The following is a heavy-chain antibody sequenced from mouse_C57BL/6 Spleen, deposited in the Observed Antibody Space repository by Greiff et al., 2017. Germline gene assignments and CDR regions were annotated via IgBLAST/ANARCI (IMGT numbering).Heavy chain of an antibody. V-gene: IGHV3-6*01. CDR3: ARSGPYAMDY. CDR1: GYSITSGYY. Sequence: EVKVEESGPGLVKPSQSLSLTCSVTGYSITSGYYWNWLRQFPGNKLEWMGYISYDGSNNSNPSLKNRISITRDTSKNQFFLKLNSVTTEDTATYYCARSGPYAMDYWGQGTSVTVSS. D-gene: IGHD4-1*01. CDR2: ISYDGSN. J-gene: IGHJ4*01.